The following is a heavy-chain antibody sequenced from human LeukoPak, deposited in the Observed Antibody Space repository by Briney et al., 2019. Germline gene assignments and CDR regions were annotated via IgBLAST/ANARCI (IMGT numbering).Heavy chain of an antibody. CDR2: INGDGRST. CDR1: GVTFSNYW. CDR3: ATVVTDTPVDY. V-gene: IGHV3-74*01. Sequence: PGGSLRLSCAASGVTFSNYWMHWVRQAPGKGLVWVSRINGDGRSTHYADSVQGRLTISRDNAKNTVYLQMNSLRAEDTAVYYCATVVTDTPVDYWGQGTLVTVSS. D-gene: IGHD2-15*01. J-gene: IGHJ4*02.